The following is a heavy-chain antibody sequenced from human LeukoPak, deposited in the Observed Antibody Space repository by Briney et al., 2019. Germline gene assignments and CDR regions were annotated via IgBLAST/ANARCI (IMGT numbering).Heavy chain of an antibody. CDR2: MRPNGHTI. J-gene: IGHJ4*02. D-gene: IGHD4/OR15-4a*01. Sequence: GGSLRLSCAASGFTLSDYSMSWIRQAPGKGLEWISYMRPNGHTIYYADSLKGRFTVSWDNARNSLYLQLNSLRAGGTAIYYCARSGYGDFDYWGQGALVTVSS. CDR3: ARSGYGDFDY. CDR1: GFTLSDYS. V-gene: IGHV3-11*01.